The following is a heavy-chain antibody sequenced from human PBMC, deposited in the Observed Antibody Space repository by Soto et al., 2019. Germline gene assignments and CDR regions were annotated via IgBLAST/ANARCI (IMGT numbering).Heavy chain of an antibody. CDR3: ARENIGTASFDS. Sequence: ETLSLTCSVSGGSVTGGTYYWTWIRQPPGKGLEWIGDVYFTGSTKYNPSLKSRITISLDTSKNQFSLRLSSVTTADTAVYYCARENIGTASFDSWGQGTLVTVSS. D-gene: IGHD1-7*01. CDR2: VYFTGST. V-gene: IGHV4-61*01. CDR1: GGSVTGGTYY. J-gene: IGHJ4*02.